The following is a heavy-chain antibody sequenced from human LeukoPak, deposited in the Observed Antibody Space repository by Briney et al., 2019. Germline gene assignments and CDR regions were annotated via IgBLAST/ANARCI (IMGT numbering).Heavy chain of an antibody. CDR3: ARHSIVGQWLVPFDY. CDR1: RGSISSYY. CDR2: IYYSGST. Sequence: KPSETLSLTCTVSRGSISSYYWSWIRQPPGKGLEWIGYIYYSGSTNYNPSLKSRVTISVDTSKNQFSLKLSSVTAADTAVYYCARHSIVGQWLVPFDYWGQGTLVTVSS. D-gene: IGHD6-19*01. V-gene: IGHV4-59*08. J-gene: IGHJ4*02.